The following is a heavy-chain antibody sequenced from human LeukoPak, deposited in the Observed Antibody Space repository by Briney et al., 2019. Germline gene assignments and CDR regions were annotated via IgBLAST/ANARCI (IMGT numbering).Heavy chain of an antibody. V-gene: IGHV1-69*05. CDR3: ARDYYDSSGAISFDY. D-gene: IGHD3-22*01. Sequence: ASVKVSCEASGGTFSSYAISWVRQAPGQGLEWMGGIIPIFGTANYAQKFQDRVTISRDTSASTAYMELSSLRSEDTAVYYCARDYYDSSGAISFDYWGQGTLVTVSS. J-gene: IGHJ4*02. CDR2: IIPIFGTA. CDR1: GGTFSSYA.